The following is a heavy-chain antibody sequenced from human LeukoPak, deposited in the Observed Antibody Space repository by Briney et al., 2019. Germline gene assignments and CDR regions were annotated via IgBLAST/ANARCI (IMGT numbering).Heavy chain of an antibody. D-gene: IGHD6-19*01. J-gene: IGHJ3*02. Sequence: GGSLRLSCAASGFTFSSYAMHWVRQAPGKGLEYVSAISSNGGSTYYANSVKGRFTISRDNSKNTLYLQMGSLRAEDMAAYYCAKDRAPYSSGWHDAFDIWGQVTMVTVSS. CDR2: ISSNGGST. V-gene: IGHV3-64*01. CDR1: GFTFSSYA. CDR3: AKDRAPYSSGWHDAFDI.